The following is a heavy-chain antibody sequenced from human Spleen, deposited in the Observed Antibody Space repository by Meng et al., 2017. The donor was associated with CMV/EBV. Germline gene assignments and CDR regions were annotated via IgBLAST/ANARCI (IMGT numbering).Heavy chain of an antibody. CDR1: GFIGNSNS. Sequence: LRPPCVASGFIGNSNSIRWVRQAPGKGLEWVSLICECGSIYYTDSVKGRFTISRDNAKKTLYLQMNSLRAEDTAVYYCGRDLLQIDYWGQGTLVTVSS. D-gene: IGHD5-24*01. CDR3: GRDLLQIDY. J-gene: IGHJ4*02. CDR2: ICECGSI. V-gene: IGHV3-66*03.